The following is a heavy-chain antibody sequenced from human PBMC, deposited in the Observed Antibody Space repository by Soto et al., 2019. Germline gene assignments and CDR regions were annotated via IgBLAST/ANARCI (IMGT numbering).Heavy chain of an antibody. J-gene: IGHJ4*02. Sequence: EVQLVESGGGLVQPGGSLRLSCAASGFTFSSYSMNWVRQAPGKGLEWVSYISSSSSTIYYADSVKGRFTISRDNAKNSLYLQMNSLRAEDTAVYYCARDLGYCSSTSCPGEDYWGQGTLVTVSS. D-gene: IGHD2-2*01. CDR1: GFTFSSYS. V-gene: IGHV3-48*01. CDR2: ISSSSSTI. CDR3: ARDLGYCSSTSCPGEDY.